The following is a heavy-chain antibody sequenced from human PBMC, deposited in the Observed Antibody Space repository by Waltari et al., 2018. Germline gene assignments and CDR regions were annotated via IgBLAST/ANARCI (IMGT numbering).Heavy chain of an antibody. D-gene: IGHD2-21*02. V-gene: IGHV1-69-2*01. CDR1: GYTFTDYY. Sequence: EVQLVQSGAEVKKPGATVKISCRVSGYTFTDYYMHWVQQAPGKGLEWMGLVDPEDGETIYAEKFQGRVTITADTSTDTAYMELSSLRAEDTTVYYCAEMSGGNSHYYYGMDVWGQGTTVTVSS. CDR3: AEMSGGNSHYYYGMDV. J-gene: IGHJ6*02. CDR2: VDPEDGET.